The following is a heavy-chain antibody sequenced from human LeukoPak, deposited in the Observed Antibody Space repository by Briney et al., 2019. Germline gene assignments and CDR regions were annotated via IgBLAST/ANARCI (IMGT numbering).Heavy chain of an antibody. CDR2: VDHTGGT. J-gene: IGHJ4*02. Sequence: SETLSLTCSVSDDSITMYYWTWIRQPPGKGLEWIGYVDHTGGTNFNPSLNGRVSISRDTTKNLFSLRLRSVTAADTAVYFCATEYSSSPHYWGQGALVTVSS. D-gene: IGHD3-22*01. CDR1: DDSITMYY. CDR3: ATEYSSSPHY. V-gene: IGHV4-59*01.